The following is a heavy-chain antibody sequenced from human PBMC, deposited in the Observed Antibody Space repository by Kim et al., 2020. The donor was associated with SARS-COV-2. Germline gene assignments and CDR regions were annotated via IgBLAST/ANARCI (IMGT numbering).Heavy chain of an antibody. CDR2: IYYSGST. D-gene: IGHD2-15*01. V-gene: IGHV4-39*07. CDR3: AGCSGGIPYYYYGMDV. CDR1: GGSISSSSYY. Sequence: SETLSLTCTVSGGSISSSSYYWGWIRQPPGKGLEWIGSIYYSGSTYYNPSLKSRVTISVDTSKNQFSLKLSSVTAADTAVYYCAGCSGGIPYYYYGMDVWGQGTTVTVSS. J-gene: IGHJ6*02.